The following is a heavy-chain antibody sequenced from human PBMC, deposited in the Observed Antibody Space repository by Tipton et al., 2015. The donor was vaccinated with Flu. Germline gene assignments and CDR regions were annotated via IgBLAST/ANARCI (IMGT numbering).Heavy chain of an antibody. J-gene: IGHJ4*02. CDR2: ISGGGGST. Sequence: SLRLSCTDSGFTFSSDAMTWVRQAPGQGLEWVSTISGGGGSTYYADSVQGRFTISRDNSANTLYLQMNSLRAEDTAVYYCARDPSEVYSYGFSPYGWGQGTLVTVSS. V-gene: IGHV3-23*01. CDR1: GFTFSSDA. D-gene: IGHD5-18*01. CDR3: ARDPSEVYSYGFSPYG.